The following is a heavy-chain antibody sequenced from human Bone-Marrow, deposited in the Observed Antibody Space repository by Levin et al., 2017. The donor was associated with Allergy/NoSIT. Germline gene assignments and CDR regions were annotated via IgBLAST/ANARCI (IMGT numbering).Heavy chain of an antibody. J-gene: IGHJ4*02. CDR2: IKSSTDGGTT. Sequence: GGSLRLSCAASGFTFSNAWMSWARQAPGKGLEWVGRIKSSTDGGTTEYAAPVKGRFSITSDDSKNTLYLQMNSPKTEDTAVYCCTTYSGSWYYFDYWGQGTLVTVSS. D-gene: IGHD6-13*01. CDR3: TTYSGSWYYFDY. V-gene: IGHV3-15*01. CDR1: GFTFSNAW.